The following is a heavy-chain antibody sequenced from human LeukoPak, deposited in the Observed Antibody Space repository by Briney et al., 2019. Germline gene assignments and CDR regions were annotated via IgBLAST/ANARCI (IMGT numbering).Heavy chain of an antibody. J-gene: IGHJ5*02. CDR2: INHSGST. CDR3: ARGATVTAYNWFDP. CDR1: GGSFSGYY. Sequence: PSETLSLTCAVYGGSFSGYYWSWIRQPPGKGLEWIGEINHSGSTNYNPSLKSRVTISADTSKNQFSLKLSSVTAADTAVYYCARGATVTAYNWFDPWGQGTLVTVSS. V-gene: IGHV4-34*01. D-gene: IGHD4-17*01.